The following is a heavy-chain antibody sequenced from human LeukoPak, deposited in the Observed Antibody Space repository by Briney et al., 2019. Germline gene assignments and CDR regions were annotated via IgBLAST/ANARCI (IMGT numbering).Heavy chain of an antibody. CDR3: ARDLGNRYGDAPFDY. J-gene: IGHJ4*02. CDR1: EGTFSTYP. Sequence: SVKVSCKASEGTFSTYPISWVRQAPGQGLEWMGGIIPISGATNYTQKFQGRLTITADESTSTAYMELSSLRSEDTAVYYCARDLGNRYGDAPFDYWGQGTLVTVSS. D-gene: IGHD4-17*01. V-gene: IGHV1-69*13. CDR2: IIPISGAT.